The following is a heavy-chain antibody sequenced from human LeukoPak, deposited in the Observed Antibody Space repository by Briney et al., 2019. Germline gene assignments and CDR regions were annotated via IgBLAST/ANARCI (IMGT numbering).Heavy chain of an antibody. V-gene: IGHV3-48*04. CDR2: ISSSGSTI. Sequence: GGSLRLSCTASGFTFSSYSMDWVRQAPGKGLEWVSYISSSGSTIYYADSVKGRFTISRDNAKNSLYLQMNSLRAEDTAVYYCAELGITMIGGVWGKGTTVTISS. D-gene: IGHD3-10*02. CDR1: GFTFSSYS. J-gene: IGHJ6*01. CDR3: AELGITMIGGV.